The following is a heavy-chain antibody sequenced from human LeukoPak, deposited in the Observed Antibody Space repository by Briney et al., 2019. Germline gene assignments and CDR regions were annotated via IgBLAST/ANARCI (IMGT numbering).Heavy chain of an antibody. CDR1: GGSFSGYY. D-gene: IGHD3-3*01. CDR2: INHGGST. J-gene: IGHJ5*02. Sequence: PSETLSLTCAVYGGSFSGYYWSWIRQPPGKGLEWIGEINHGGSTNYNPSLKSRVTISVDTSKNQFSLKLSSVTAADTAVYYCARGVLRFLIPNWFDPWGQGTLVTVSS. CDR3: ARGVLRFLIPNWFDP. V-gene: IGHV4-34*01.